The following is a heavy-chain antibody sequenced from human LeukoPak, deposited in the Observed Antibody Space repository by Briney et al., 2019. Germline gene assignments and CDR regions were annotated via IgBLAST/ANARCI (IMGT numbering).Heavy chain of an antibody. Sequence: PSQTLSPTCTVSGGSISSGSYYWSWIRQPAGKGLEWIGRIYTSGSTNYNPSLKSRVTISVDTSKNQFSLKLSSVTAADTAVYYCARDQRYYYGSGSYYNVFDYWGQGTLVTVSS. J-gene: IGHJ4*02. CDR3: ARDQRYYYGSGSYYNVFDY. D-gene: IGHD3-10*01. V-gene: IGHV4-61*02. CDR1: GGSISSGSYY. CDR2: IYTSGST.